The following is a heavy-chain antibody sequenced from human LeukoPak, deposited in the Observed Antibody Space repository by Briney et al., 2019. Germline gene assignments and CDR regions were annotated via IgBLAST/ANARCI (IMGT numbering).Heavy chain of an antibody. V-gene: IGHV1-18*01. CDR1: GYTFTSYG. CDR2: ISAYNGNT. D-gene: IGHD6-6*01. CDR3: ASLEYRRSSEDY. Sequence: ASVKVSCKASGYTFTSYGIRWVRQAPGQGLEWMGWISAYNGNTNYAQKLQGSVTMTTDTSTSTAYMELSSLRSDDTAVYYCASLEYRRSSEDYWGQGTLVTVSS. J-gene: IGHJ4*02.